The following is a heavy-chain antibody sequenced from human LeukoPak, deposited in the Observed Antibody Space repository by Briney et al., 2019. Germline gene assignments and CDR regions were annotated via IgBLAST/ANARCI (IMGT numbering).Heavy chain of an antibody. V-gene: IGHV4-61*02. J-gene: IGHJ1*01. CDR1: GGSVRRGNY. CDR2: IYTSGTT. Sequence: SETLSLTCTVSGGSVRRGNYWTWIRQPAGSGLEWIGRIYTSGTTDYNPSLRTRVTISVDASRNQFSLNLSSVTAADTAVYYCARHGPNSGSYSEYFQYWGQGTLVTVSS. CDR3: ARHGPNSGSYSEYFQY. D-gene: IGHD1-26*01.